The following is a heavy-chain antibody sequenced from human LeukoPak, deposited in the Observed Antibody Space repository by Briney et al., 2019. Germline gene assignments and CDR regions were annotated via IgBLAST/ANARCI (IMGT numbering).Heavy chain of an antibody. J-gene: IGHJ4*02. CDR1: GFTFDDYA. Sequence: GRSLRLSCAASGFTFDDYAMHWVRQAPGKGLEWVSGIDYSGGNTNYADSVLGRFTVSRDNSKNTLYLQMNSLRAEDTAVYYCVATRVCGGVLLRPNCLYFENWGQGTLVSVSS. V-gene: IGHV3-23*01. D-gene: IGHD3-10*01. CDR3: VATRVCGGVLLRPNCLYFEN. CDR2: IDYSGGNT.